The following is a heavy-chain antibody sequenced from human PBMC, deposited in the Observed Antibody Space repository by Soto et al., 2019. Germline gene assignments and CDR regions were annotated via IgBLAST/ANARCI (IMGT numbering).Heavy chain of an antibody. CDR2: ISSGSRTI. CDR1: GFSFGSYS. Sequence: EVQLVESGGGLVQPGGTLRLSCAASGFSFGSYSMNWVRQAPGKGLEWVSYISSGSRTIYYADSVKGRFTISRDNAKNSLYLQMNSLRDEDTAVYYCARDGRPAGAMVTALDYWGQGSLVTVSS. J-gene: IGHJ4*02. V-gene: IGHV3-48*02. D-gene: IGHD5-18*01. CDR3: ARDGRPAGAMVTALDY.